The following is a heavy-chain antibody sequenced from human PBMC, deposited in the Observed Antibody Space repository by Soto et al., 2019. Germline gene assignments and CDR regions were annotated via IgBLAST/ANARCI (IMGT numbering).Heavy chain of an antibody. D-gene: IGHD3-22*01. J-gene: IGHJ5*02. CDR2: IIPIFGTA. CDR3: AGGWNPYESGGLLPWFAP. CDR1: GGTFSDYG. Sequence: QVQLVQSGAEVKKPGSSVKVSCKASGGTFSDYGINWVRQAPGQGLEWMGGIIPIFGTANYAQKFQGRVTIIADESTTPAYRDLRSLSNENTAVYYCAGGWNPYESGGLLPWFAPWGQGTWSPSPQ. V-gene: IGHV1-69*01.